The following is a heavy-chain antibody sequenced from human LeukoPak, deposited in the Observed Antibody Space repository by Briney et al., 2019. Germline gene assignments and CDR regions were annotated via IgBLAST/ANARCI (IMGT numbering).Heavy chain of an antibody. J-gene: IGHJ4*02. D-gene: IGHD5-24*01. CDR2: MRHDGVAK. CDR1: GFTFNKYW. CDR3: TRVGYIDEGIDY. Sequence: GGSLRLSCVASGFTFNKYWMNWVRQAPGQGLEWVATMRHDGVAKDHVDSVKGRFTISRDNAKNSLYLQMNSLRAEDTAIYYCTRVGYIDEGIDYWGQGTLVTVSS. V-gene: IGHV3-7*04.